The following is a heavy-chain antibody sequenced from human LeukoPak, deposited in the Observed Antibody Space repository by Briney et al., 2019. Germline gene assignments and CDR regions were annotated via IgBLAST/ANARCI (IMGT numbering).Heavy chain of an antibody. Sequence: SETLSLTCAVYGGSFSGYYWSWIRQPPGKGLEWIGEINHSGSTNYNPSLKSRVTISVDTSKNQFSLKLSSVTAADTAVYYCARGVRRYDFWSGYYTGYPHFDYWGQGTLVTVSS. CDR1: GGSFSGYY. CDR2: INHSGST. J-gene: IGHJ4*02. D-gene: IGHD3-3*01. CDR3: ARGVRRYDFWSGYYTGYPHFDY. V-gene: IGHV4-34*01.